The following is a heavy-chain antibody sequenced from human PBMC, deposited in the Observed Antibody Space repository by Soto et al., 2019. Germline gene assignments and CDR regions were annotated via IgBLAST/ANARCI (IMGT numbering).Heavy chain of an antibody. CDR2: ISLYSDGT. J-gene: IGHJ5*02. V-gene: IGHV1-18*01. CDR3: ARVVPGAEAWFGP. CDR1: GYTFSNYG. Sequence: ASVKVSCKNSGYTFSNYGITWVRPAPGQPLEWRGWISLYSDGTNYAQKFQGRVSMTTDTSTTTAYMELRSLRSDDTAVYYCARVVPGAEAWFGPWGQGTLVTVSS. D-gene: IGHD2-2*01.